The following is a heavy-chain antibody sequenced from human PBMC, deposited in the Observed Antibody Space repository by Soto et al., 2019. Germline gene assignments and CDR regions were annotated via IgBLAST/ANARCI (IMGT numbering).Heavy chain of an antibody. CDR3: AVNYYDSSGYGPNFDY. D-gene: IGHD3-22*01. J-gene: IGHJ4*02. CDR2: IIPIFGTA. Sequence: SVKVSCKASGGTFSSYSISWVRQAPGQGLEWMGGIIPIFGTANYAQKFQGRVTITADKSTSTAYMELSSLRSEDTAVYYCAVNYYDSSGYGPNFDYWGQGTLVTVSS. CDR1: GGTFSSYS. V-gene: IGHV1-69*06.